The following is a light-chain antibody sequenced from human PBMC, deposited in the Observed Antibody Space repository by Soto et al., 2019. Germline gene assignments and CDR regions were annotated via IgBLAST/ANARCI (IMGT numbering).Light chain of an antibody. CDR1: RDIHTW. J-gene: IGKJ2*01. CDR2: EVY. Sequence: EIQMTQSPSTLSASPGDRVMMTCRASRDIHTWLAWYQQKPGKAPELLIFEVYKLKSGVPSRFSGSESEIDFTLTINGLQPDDFATYYCQQYHSVPYTFGQGTKLEI. CDR3: QQYHSVPYT. V-gene: IGKV1-5*03.